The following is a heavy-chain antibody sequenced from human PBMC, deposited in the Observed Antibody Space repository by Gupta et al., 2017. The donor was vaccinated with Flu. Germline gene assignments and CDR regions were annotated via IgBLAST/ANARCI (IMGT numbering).Heavy chain of an antibody. Sequence: EVQLVESGGNLVQPGGSLRLSYAASGFTLSSYDMSWVRQAPGRGLEWISFIRRSGSTYYGDPVRGRFTSARDNAKKSLYLQMSGLRDEDTASYYCARGHWDNWGQGTLVTVSS. CDR1: GFTLSSYD. J-gene: IGHJ4*02. CDR3: ARGHWDN. V-gene: IGHV3-48*03. CDR2: IRRSGST.